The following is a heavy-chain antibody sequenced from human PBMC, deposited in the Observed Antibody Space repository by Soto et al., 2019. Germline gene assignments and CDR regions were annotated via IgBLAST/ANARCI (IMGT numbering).Heavy chain of an antibody. Sequence: QVQLVESGGGVVQPGRSLRLSCVASGFTFSSYGMHWVRQAPGKGLEWVAIISYDGSNTYYADSVKGRFTISRDNSKNTLYLQMNSLRAEDTFVYYCAKGGGLSGSYYISSSYYFDYWGQGTLVTVSS. CDR2: ISYDGSNT. CDR1: GFTFSSYG. CDR3: AKGGGLSGSYYISSSYYFDY. V-gene: IGHV3-30*18. D-gene: IGHD1-26*01. J-gene: IGHJ4*02.